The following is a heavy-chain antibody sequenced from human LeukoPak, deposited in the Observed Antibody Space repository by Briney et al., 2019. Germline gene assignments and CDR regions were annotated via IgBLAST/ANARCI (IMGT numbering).Heavy chain of an antibody. CDR3: ARNYGSGNDWFDP. CDR1: GGSISSSSYY. Sequence: SETLSLTCTVSGGSISSSSYYWGWIRQPPGKGLEWIGSIYYSGGTYYNPSLKSRVTISVDTSKNQFSLKLSSVTAADTAVYYCARNYGSGNDWFDPWGQGTLVTVSS. CDR2: IYYSGGT. V-gene: IGHV4-39*07. D-gene: IGHD3-10*01. J-gene: IGHJ5*02.